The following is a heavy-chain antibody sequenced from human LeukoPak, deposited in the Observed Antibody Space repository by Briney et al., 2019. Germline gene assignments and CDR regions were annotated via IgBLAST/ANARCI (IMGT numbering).Heavy chain of an antibody. D-gene: IGHD1-14*01. CDR3: ARYNWNHPGAFDI. V-gene: IGHV3-74*01. CDR2: INSDGSST. CDR1: GFTFSSYW. Sequence: GGSLRLSCAASGFTFSSYWMHWVRQAPGKGLVWVSRINSDGSSTSYADSVKGRFTISGDNAKNTLYLQMNSLRAEDTAVYYCARYNWNHPGAFDIWGQGTMVTVSS. J-gene: IGHJ3*02.